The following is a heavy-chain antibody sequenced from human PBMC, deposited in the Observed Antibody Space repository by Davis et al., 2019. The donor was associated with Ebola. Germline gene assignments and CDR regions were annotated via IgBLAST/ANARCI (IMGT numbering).Heavy chain of an antibody. D-gene: IGHD2-21*02. CDR1: GYSFTSYW. CDR2: IYPGDSDT. CDR3: ARHGSDCGGDCSPFGY. Sequence: GESLKISCKGSGYSFTSYWIGWVRQMPGKGLEWMGIIYPGDSDTRYSPSFQGQVTISADKSISTAYLQWSSLKASDTAMYYCARHGSDCGGDCSPFGYWGQGTLVTVSS. J-gene: IGHJ4*02. V-gene: IGHV5-51*01.